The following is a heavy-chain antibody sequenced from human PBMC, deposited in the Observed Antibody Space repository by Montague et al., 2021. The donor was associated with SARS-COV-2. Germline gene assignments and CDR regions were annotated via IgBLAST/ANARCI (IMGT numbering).Heavy chain of an antibody. D-gene: IGHD6-19*01. Sequence: SLRLSCAASGFTFGDYAMHWVRQAPGKGLEWVSGISWNGDSVGXXXSXXXRFTISRDNAQNSLYLEMMSLRPEDTAFYYCAKVDYSSAWYGPLDYWGQGTLVTVSS. CDR1: GFTFGDYA. CDR2: ISWNGDSV. V-gene: IGHV3-9*01. CDR3: AKVDYSSAWYGPLDY. J-gene: IGHJ4*02.